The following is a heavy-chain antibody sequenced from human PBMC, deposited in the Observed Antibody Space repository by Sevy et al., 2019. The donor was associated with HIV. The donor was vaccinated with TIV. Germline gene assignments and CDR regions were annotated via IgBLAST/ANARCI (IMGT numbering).Heavy chain of an antibody. V-gene: IGHV3-30-3*01. J-gene: IGHJ6*02. CDR3: ARDNCSSTSCNREAYYYYGMDV. Sequence: GGSLILSCAASGFTFSSYAMHWVRQAPGKGLEWVAVISYDGSNKYYADSVKGRFTISRDNSKNTLYLQMNSLRAEDTAVYYCARDNCSSTSCNREAYYYYGMDVWGQGTTVTVSS. CDR1: GFTFSSYA. D-gene: IGHD2-2*01. CDR2: ISYDGSNK.